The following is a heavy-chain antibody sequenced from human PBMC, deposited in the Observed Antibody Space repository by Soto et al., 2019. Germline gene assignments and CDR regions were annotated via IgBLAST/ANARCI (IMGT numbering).Heavy chain of an antibody. CDR1: GGTFSSDA. J-gene: IGHJ6*02. CDR2: IIPIFGTA. V-gene: IGHV1-69*13. CDR3: ARGLVELERPRVFYYYYGMGI. D-gene: IGHD1-1*01. Sequence: ASVKVSCKASGGTFSSDAISWVRQAPGQGLEWMGGIIPIFGTANYAQKFQGRVTITADESTSTAYMELSSLRSEDTAVYYCARGLVELERPRVFYYYYGMGIWGQPTTGSVSS.